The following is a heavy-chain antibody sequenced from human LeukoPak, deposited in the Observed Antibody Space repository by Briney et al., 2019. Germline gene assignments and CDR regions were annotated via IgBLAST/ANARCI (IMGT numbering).Heavy chain of an antibody. J-gene: IGHJ1*01. V-gene: IGHV7-4-1*01. D-gene: IGHD1-7*01. CDR3: QH. CDR2: INTNTGIP. Sequence: ASVKVSCKASGYIFSIYAMIWVRQAPGQGLELMGWINTNTGIPTYAQGFTGRFVFSLDTSVSTAYYCARDYTVALGTTTYFQHWGQGTLVTVSS. CDR1: GYIFSIYA.